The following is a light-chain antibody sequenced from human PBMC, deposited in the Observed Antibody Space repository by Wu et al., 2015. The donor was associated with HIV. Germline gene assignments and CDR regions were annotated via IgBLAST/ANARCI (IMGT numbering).Light chain of an antibody. CDR3: QQYGDSPVT. CDR2: GAS. V-gene: IGKV3-20*01. CDR1: QSVSASY. J-gene: IGKJ5*01. Sequence: ENVLTQSPATLSLSPGQRATLSCRSSQSVSASYLAWYQKGPGQSPRLVVYGASKRAANIPERFGGSGSGTDFILTISRLEPEDFALYYCQQYGDSPVTFGQGTRLE.